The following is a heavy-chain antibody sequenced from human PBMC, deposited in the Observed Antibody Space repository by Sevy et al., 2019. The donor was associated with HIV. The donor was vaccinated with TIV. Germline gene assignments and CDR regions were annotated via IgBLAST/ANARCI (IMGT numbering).Heavy chain of an antibody. CDR1: GYTFTSYD. CDR3: TRVRALNYYDTSVSMEYNWFDP. J-gene: IGHJ5*02. CDR2: MNPNTGNT. Sequence: ASVKVSCKASGYTFTSYDINWVRQATGQGLEWMGWMNPNTGNTGYAQKFQGRVTMTRDTSTSTAYMELRSLRSDDTAIYYCTRVRALNYYDTSVSMEYNWFDPWDQGTLVTVSS. V-gene: IGHV1-8*02. D-gene: IGHD3-22*01.